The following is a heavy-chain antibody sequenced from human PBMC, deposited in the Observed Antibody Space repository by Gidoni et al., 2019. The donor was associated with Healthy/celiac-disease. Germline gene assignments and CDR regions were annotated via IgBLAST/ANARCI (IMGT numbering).Heavy chain of an antibody. CDR2: IYHSGTT. Sequence: QVQLQESRPGLVKPSETLSPTCAVAGYSTVSGYYWGWIRQPAGKGLEWSVSIYHSGTTYDHPSLKSRVTISVDTSNNQFSLKLSSVTAADTAVYYCARDQFRELLADAFDIWGQGTMVTVSS. D-gene: IGHD1-26*01. CDR3: ARDQFRELLADAFDI. V-gene: IGHV4-38-2*02. J-gene: IGHJ3*02. CDR1: GYSTVSGYY.